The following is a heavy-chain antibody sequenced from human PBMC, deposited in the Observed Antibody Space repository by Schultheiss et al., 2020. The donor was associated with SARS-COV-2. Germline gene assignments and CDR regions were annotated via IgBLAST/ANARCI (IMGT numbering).Heavy chain of an antibody. CDR1: GFTFSSYG. D-gene: IGHD4-17*01. Sequence: GGSLRLSCAASGFTFSSYGMHWVRQAPGKGLEWVAVIWYDGSNKYYADSVKGRFTISRDNSKDTLYLQMNSLIAEDTAVYSCARAYATYWYIDFWGRGTLVTVSS. CDR3: ARAYATYWYIDF. CDR2: IWYDGSNK. J-gene: IGHJ2*01. V-gene: IGHV3-33*01.